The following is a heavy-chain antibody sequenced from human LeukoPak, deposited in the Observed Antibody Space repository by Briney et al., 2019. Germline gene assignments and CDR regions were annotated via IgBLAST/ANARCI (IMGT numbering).Heavy chain of an antibody. CDR2: INPGNGDT. D-gene: IGHD2-15*01. CDR1: GYTFTSYG. J-gene: IGHJ6*02. CDR3: ARERWHCRVNCYSVYYYALDV. Sequence: ASVKVSCKASGYTFTSYGISWVRQAPGQRLEWLGWINPGNGDTKYSQNFQGRVTVTSDTSAATAYVELNSLTSEDTAVYYCARERWHCRVNCYSVYYYALDVWGQGTTVTVSS. V-gene: IGHV1-3*01.